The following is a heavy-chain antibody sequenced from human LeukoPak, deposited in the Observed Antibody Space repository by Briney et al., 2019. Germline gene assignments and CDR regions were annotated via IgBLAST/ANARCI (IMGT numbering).Heavy chain of an antibody. Sequence: ASVMVSCKASGYTFTGYYMQWVRLTPGLGLEWLGWINSNSGGTNYAQKFQGRATMTRDTSISTAYMELSRLRSDDTAVYYCARDPLGSSGSYDYYYYYMDVWGKGTTVTSSS. CDR1: GYTFTGYY. J-gene: IGHJ6*03. CDR2: INSNSGGT. V-gene: IGHV1-2*02. D-gene: IGHD3-10*01. CDR3: ARDPLGSSGSYDYYYYYMDV.